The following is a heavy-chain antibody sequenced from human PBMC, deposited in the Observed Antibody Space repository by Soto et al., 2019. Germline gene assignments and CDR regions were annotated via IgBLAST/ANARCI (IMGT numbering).Heavy chain of an antibody. CDR3: SRDGGRHSGGIDY. Sequence: VQLVQSGAEVKKPGSSVKGSCKASGGTFSSYSINWVRQAPGQGLELMGEIIPIFGTANYAQKLQGRVTITADESTITSYMELSRLRSEDKAMYYCSRDGGRHSGGIDYWGQGTMVTVSS. V-gene: IGHV1-69*01. J-gene: IGHJ4*02. CDR2: IIPIFGTA. D-gene: IGHD1-26*01. CDR1: GGTFSSYS.